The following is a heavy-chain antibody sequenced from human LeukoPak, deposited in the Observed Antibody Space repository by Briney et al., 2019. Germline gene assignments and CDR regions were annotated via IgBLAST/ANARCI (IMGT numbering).Heavy chain of an antibody. D-gene: IGHD3-16*01. J-gene: IGHJ4*02. CDR2: IHYSGRT. V-gene: IGHV4-59*08. CDR3: ARLSNPYGGFHLDY. Sequence: SETLSLTCSVSGDSIRSYYWSWIRQPPGKGLEWSGYIHYSGRTNYSPSLRRRVTISVDTSKDQFSLKLTSMTAADTAFYYCARLSNPYGGFHLDYWGQGTLVTVSS. CDR1: GDSIRSYY.